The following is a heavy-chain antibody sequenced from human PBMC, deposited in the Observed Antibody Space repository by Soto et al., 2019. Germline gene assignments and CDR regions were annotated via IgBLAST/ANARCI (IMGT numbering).Heavy chain of an antibody. D-gene: IGHD1-7*01. V-gene: IGHV6-1*01. CDR1: GDSVSSNSAA. CDR2: TYYRSKWYN. J-gene: IGHJ3*02. Sequence: QVQLQQSGPGLVKPSQTLSLTCAISGDSVSSNSAAWNWIRQSPSRGLEWLGRTYYRSKWYNDYAVSVKSRITINPDTSKNQFSLQLNSVTPEDTAVYYCARVQWNYVSFPASFPDKLPNAFDIWGQGTTVTVSS. CDR3: ARVQWNYVSFPASFPDKLPNAFDI.